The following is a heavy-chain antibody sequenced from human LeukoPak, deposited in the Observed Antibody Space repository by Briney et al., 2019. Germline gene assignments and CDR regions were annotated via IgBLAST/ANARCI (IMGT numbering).Heavy chain of an antibody. CDR2: VSPNSGVT. V-gene: IGHV1-8*01. D-gene: IGHD6-13*01. J-gene: IGHJ4*02. CDR3: ARGVAAGYDY. CDR1: GYTFTSYH. Sequence: ASVKVSCKASGYTFTSYHINWVRQATGQGLEWMGWVSPNSGVTGFAQKFRGRVTMTRNTSITTAYMELSSLRSDDTAIYYCARGVAAGYDYWGQGTLVTVSS.